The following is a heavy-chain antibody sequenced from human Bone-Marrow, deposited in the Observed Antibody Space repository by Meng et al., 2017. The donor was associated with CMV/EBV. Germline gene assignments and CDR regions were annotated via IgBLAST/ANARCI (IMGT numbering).Heavy chain of an antibody. V-gene: IGHV1-46*01. CDR2: INPSGGST. J-gene: IGHJ4*02. D-gene: IGHD3-22*01. Sequence: ASVKVSCKASGYTFTDYYIHWVRQAPGQGLEWMGIINPSGGSTSYAQKFQGRVTMTRDTSTSTVYMELSSLRSEDTAVYYCARDSGYPWGFDDWGQGTLVTVSS. CDR1: GYTFTDYY. CDR3: ARDSGYPWGFDD.